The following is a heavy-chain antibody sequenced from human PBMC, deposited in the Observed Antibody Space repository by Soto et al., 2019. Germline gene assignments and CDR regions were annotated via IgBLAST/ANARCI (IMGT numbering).Heavy chain of an antibody. J-gene: IGHJ4*02. CDR1: GGTFSSYA. D-gene: IGHD3-22*01. CDR2: IIPIFGTA. V-gene: IGHV1-69*13. Sequence: SVKVSCKASGGTFSSYAISWVRQAPGQGLEWMGGIIPIFGTANYAQKFQGRVTITADESTSTAYMELSSLRSEDTAVFYCARGRYYYDSSGYAIVDYWGQGTLVTVSS. CDR3: ARGRYYYDSSGYAIVDY.